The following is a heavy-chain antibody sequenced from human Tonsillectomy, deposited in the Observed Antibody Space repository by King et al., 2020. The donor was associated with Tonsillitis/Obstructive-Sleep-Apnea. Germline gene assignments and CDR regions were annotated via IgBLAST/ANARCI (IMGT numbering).Heavy chain of an antibody. D-gene: IGHD3-3*01. CDR2: IYYSGST. Sequence: QLQESGPGLVKPSETLSLTCTVSGGSISSSSYYWGWIRQPPGKGLEWIGSIYYSGSTYYNPSLKSRVTISVDTSKNQFSLKLSSVTAADTAVYYCAKIFGVVSHYYYYYMDVWAKGPRSPSP. CDR1: GGSISSSSYY. J-gene: IGHJ6*03. CDR3: AKIFGVVSHYYYYYMDV. V-gene: IGHV4-39*01.